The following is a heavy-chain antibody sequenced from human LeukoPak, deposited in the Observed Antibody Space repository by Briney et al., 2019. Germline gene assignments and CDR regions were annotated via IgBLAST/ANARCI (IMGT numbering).Heavy chain of an antibody. V-gene: IGHV3-21*01. CDR2: ISSSSSYI. J-gene: IGHJ6*04. D-gene: IGHD3-10*02. CDR3: AELGITMIGGV. Sequence: PGGSLRLSCAVSGFTFSSYTINWVRQAPGKGLEWVSSISSSSSYIYYADSVKGRFTISRDNAKNSLYLQMNSLRAEDTAVYYCAELGITMIGGVWGKGTTVTISS. CDR1: GFTFSSYT.